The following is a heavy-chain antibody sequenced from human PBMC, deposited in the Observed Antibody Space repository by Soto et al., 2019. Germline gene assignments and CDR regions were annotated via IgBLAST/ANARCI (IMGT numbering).Heavy chain of an antibody. Sequence: GESLKISCQRSGYTFSNFWIGWVRQLPGQGLEWMGIIYPGDHETRYSPSFLGKVTISAETSINTAYLQWSSLEASDSAFYFCARSTRRSPYFDFWGQGAMVTVSS. V-gene: IGHV5-51*01. D-gene: IGHD2-2*01. CDR2: IYPGDHET. CDR1: GYTFSNFW. CDR3: ARSTRRSPYFDF. J-gene: IGHJ4*02.